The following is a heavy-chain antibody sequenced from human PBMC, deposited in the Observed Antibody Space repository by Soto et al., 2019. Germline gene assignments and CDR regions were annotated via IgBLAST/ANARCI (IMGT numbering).Heavy chain of an antibody. CDR2: ISAYNGNT. V-gene: IGHV1-18*01. Sequence: ASVKVSCKASGGTFSSYGISWVRQAPGQGLEWMGWISAYNGNTNYAQKLQGRVTMTTDTSTSTAYMELRSLRSDDTAVYYCARVREAFGYSGYYFDYWGQGTLVTVSS. J-gene: IGHJ4*02. CDR1: GGTFSSYG. CDR3: ARVREAFGYSGYYFDY. D-gene: IGHD3-22*01.